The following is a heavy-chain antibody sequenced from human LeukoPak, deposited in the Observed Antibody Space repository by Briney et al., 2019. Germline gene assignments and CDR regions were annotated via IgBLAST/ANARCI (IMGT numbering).Heavy chain of an antibody. CDR2: ISYDGSNK. Sequence: PGGSLRLSCAASGFTFSSYAMHWVRQAPGKGLEWVAVISYDGSNKYYADSVKGRFTISRDNSKNTLYLQMNSLRAEDTAVYYCARAERGYCSGGSCPGYAFDIWGQGTMVTVSS. J-gene: IGHJ3*02. CDR3: ARAERGYCSGGSCPGYAFDI. CDR1: GFTFSSYA. V-gene: IGHV3-30-3*01. D-gene: IGHD2-15*01.